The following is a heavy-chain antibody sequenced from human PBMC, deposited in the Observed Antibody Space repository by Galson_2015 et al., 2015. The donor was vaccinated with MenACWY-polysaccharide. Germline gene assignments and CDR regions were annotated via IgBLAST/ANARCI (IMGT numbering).Heavy chain of an antibody. D-gene: IGHD3-16*01. V-gene: IGHV3-74*01. CDR1: GVCCGCSW. CDR2: INSIGRSI. CDR3: ARGGGRFPENYYFDY. J-gene: IGHJ4*02. Sequence: SLILCGAAAGVCCGCSWMHWGRQAPGAGLVWFARINSIGRSIGKGDSGKGRFTPSRGNADNTLYLQMNSLSAEDTAVYYCARGGGRFPENYYFDYWGQGTLVTVSS.